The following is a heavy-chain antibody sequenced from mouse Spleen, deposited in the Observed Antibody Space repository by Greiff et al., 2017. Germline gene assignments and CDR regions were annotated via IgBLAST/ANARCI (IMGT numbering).Heavy chain of an antibody. CDR2: ISSGSSTI. V-gene: IGHV5-17*01. D-gene: IGHD2-14*01. J-gene: IGHJ3*01. CDR3: ARNYRYDGFAY. Sequence: EVMLVESGGGLVKPGGSLKLSCAASGFTFSDYGMHWVRQAPEKGLEWVAYISSGSSTIYYADTVKGRFTISRDNAKNTLFLQMTSLRSEDTAMYYCARNYRYDGFAYWGQGTLVTVSA. CDR1: GFTFSDYG.